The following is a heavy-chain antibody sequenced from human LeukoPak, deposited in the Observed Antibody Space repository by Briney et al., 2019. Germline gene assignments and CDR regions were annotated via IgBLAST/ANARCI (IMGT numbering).Heavy chain of an antibody. CDR2: IKSKTDGGTR. CDR3: TTVYLTGEGNDY. V-gene: IGHV3-15*07. D-gene: IGHD3-9*01. Sequence: PGGSLRLSCAASGFIFGNGWMNWVRQAPGKGLEWVGRIKSKTDGGTRDYAAPVKGRFIISRADSKNTLYLQMNSLKTEDTALYYCTTVYLTGEGNDYWGQGTLVTVSS. J-gene: IGHJ4*02. CDR1: GFIFGNGW.